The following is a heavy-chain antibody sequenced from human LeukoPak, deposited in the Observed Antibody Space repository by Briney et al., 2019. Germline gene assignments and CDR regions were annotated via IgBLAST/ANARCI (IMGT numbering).Heavy chain of an antibody. Sequence: GESLKISCKGSGYSFATYWIGWVRQMPGKGLEWMGIIYPGDSDTRYSPSFQGQVTISADKSITTAYLQWRSLKASDTAMYYCARQGDYGDYPGGYWGQGTLVTVSS. J-gene: IGHJ4*02. CDR2: IYPGDSDT. CDR1: GYSFATYW. D-gene: IGHD4-17*01. V-gene: IGHV5-51*01. CDR3: ARQGDYGDYPGGY.